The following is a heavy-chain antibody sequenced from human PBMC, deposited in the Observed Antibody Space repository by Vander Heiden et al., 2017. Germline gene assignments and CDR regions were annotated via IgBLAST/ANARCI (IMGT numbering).Heavy chain of an antibody. V-gene: IGHV3-73*02. Sequence: EVQLVASGGGLVQPGGSLKLPCAAYGFSFSGSAMHWVRQASGKGLEWVGRIRSKANSYATAYAASVKGRFTISRDDSKNTAYLQMNSLKTEDTAVYYCTRLTTVTTGGYWGQGTLVTVSS. CDR3: TRLTTVTTGGY. CDR1: GFSFSGSA. CDR2: IRSKANSYAT. J-gene: IGHJ4*02. D-gene: IGHD4-17*01.